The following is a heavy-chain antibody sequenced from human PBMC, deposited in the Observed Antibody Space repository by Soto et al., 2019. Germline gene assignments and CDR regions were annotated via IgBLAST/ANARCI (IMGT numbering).Heavy chain of an antibody. Sequence: PSETLSLTCTVSGGSISSGDYYWSWIRQPPGKGLEWIGYIYYSGSTYYNPSLKSRVTISVDTSKNQFSLKLSSVTAADTAVYYCARGILEYSSSSHFYYYGMDVWGQGTTVTVSS. V-gene: IGHV4-30-4*01. CDR2: IYYSGST. J-gene: IGHJ6*02. CDR1: GGSISSGDYY. D-gene: IGHD6-6*01. CDR3: ARGILEYSSSSHFYYYGMDV.